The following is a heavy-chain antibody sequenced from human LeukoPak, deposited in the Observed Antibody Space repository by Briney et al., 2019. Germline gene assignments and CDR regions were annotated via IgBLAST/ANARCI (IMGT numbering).Heavy chain of an antibody. CDR1: GYTFTGYY. CDR2: INPNSGGT. J-gene: IGHJ6*02. CDR3: ARDRGYSYGSAYYYYGMDV. D-gene: IGHD5-18*01. Sequence: AASVKVSCKASGYTFTGYYMHWVRQAPGQGLEWMGWINPNSGGTNYAQKFQGWVTMTRDTSISTAYMELSRLRSDDTAVYYCARDRGYSYGSAYYYYGMDVWGQGTTVTVSS. V-gene: IGHV1-2*04.